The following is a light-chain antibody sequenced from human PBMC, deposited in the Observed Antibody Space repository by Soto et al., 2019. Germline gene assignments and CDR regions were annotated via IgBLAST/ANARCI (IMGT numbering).Light chain of an antibody. J-gene: IGKJ4*01. CDR1: QNIHDK. CDR2: DAS. Sequence: EIVMTQSPATLSVSPGERVSLSCRASQNIHDKLAWYQQKPDQTPRLLIYDASTRATGISGSFSGSGSGTEFTLTISSLQSEDFAVYYCQQYNRWPLTFGGGTKVEIK. CDR3: QQYNRWPLT. V-gene: IGKV3-15*01.